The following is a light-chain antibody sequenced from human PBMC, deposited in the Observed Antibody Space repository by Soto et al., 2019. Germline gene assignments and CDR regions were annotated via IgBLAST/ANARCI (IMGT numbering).Light chain of an antibody. CDR1: QSISRC. Sequence: DIQMTQSPASLSASVGDRVTITCRASQSISRCLNWYQQKPGKAPKVLIFAASRLQSGVPSRFSGSGSGTDFTLAINNLQPEDVATYYCQQGYFTPRTFGQGTKLEIK. CDR2: AAS. CDR3: QQGYFTPRT. J-gene: IGKJ2*01. V-gene: IGKV1-39*01.